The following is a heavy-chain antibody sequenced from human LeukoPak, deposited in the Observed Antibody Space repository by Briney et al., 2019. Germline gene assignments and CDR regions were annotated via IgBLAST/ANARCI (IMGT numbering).Heavy chain of an antibody. CDR1: GATFSSYA. J-gene: IGHJ5*02. D-gene: IGHD2-15*01. CDR3: SRDEGIIVGGGLPDL. CDR2: IITIFGTA. V-gene: IGHV1-69*05. Sequence: SLKVSCKASGATFSSYAISWVRQAPGQRLEWMGRIITIFGTANYAQKFHGRVTITTDESTTTTYMELSSLSSEATAVCYCSRDEGIIVGGGLPDLWGQGTLVTVSS.